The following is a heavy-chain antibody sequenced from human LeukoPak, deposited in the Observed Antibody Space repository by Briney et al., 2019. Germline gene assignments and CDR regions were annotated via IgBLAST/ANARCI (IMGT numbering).Heavy chain of an antibody. Sequence: GGSLRLSCAASGFTFSSYAMHWVRQAPGKGLEWVAVISYDGSNKYYADSVKGRFTISRDNSKNTLYLQMNSLRAEDTAVYYCARDGVSGYDSFDCWGQGTLVTVSS. CDR2: ISYDGSNK. CDR1: GFTFSSYA. J-gene: IGHJ4*02. V-gene: IGHV3-30*04. CDR3: ARDGVSGYDSFDC. D-gene: IGHD5-12*01.